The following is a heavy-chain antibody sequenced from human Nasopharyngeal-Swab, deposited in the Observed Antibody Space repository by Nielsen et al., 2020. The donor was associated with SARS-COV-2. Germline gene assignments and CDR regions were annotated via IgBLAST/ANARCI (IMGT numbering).Heavy chain of an antibody. CDR3: ARDPGGEWLYYYHGMDV. J-gene: IGHJ6*02. D-gene: IGHD3-3*01. CDR2: ISAYNGNT. Sequence: ASVKVSCKASGYTFTSYGISWVRQAPGQGLEWMGWISAYNGNTNYAQKLQGRVTMTTDTSTSTAYMELRSLRSDDTAVYYCARDPGGEWLYYYHGMDVWGQGTTVTVSS. V-gene: IGHV1-18*01. CDR1: GYTFTSYG.